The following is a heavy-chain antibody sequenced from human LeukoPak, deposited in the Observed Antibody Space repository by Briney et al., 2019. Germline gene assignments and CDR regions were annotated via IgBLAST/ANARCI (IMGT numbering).Heavy chain of an antibody. D-gene: IGHD3-22*01. V-gene: IGHV3-21*01. Sequence: GGSLRLSCAASGFTFSSYSMNWVRQAPGKGLEWVSSISSSSSYIYYADSVKGRFTISRDNAKNSLYLQMNSLRAEDTAVYYCARDPASSGYSPDYWGQGTLVTVSS. CDR3: ARDPASSGYSPDY. CDR1: GFTFSSYS. CDR2: ISSSSSYI. J-gene: IGHJ4*02.